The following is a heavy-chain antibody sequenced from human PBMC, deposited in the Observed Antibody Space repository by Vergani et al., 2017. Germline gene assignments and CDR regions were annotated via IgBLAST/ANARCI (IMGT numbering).Heavy chain of an antibody. CDR3: AKDQAARPVFYYYYGMDV. J-gene: IGHJ6*02. D-gene: IGHD6-6*01. CDR1: GFTFSSYA. V-gene: IGHV3-23*01. CDR2: IRGSGGST. Sequence: EVQLLESGGGLVQPGGSLRLSCAASGFTFSSYAMSWVRQAPGKGLEWVSAIRGSGGSTYYADSVKGRFTISRDTSKNTLYLQINSLRAVYTAVYYCAKDQAARPVFYYYYGMDVWGQGTTVTVSS.